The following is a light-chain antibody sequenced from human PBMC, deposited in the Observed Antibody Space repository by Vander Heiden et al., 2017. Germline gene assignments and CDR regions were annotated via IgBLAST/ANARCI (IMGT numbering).Light chain of an antibody. CDR3: QQYGSSPYT. V-gene: IGKV3-20*01. J-gene: IGKJ2*01. Sequence: ETVLMQSPGSLSSSPGERATLSCRASQSVSSSYLAWYQQKPGQAPRLLIYGASSRATGIPDRFSGSGSGTDFTLTISRLEPEDFAVYYCQQYGSSPYTFGQGTRLEIK. CDR1: QSVSSSY. CDR2: GAS.